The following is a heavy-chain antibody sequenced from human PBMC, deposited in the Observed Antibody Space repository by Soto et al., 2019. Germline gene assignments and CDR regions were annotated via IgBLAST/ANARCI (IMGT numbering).Heavy chain of an antibody. J-gene: IGHJ6*02. V-gene: IGHV1-46*01. CDR2: INPSGGST. Sequence: GASVKVSCKASGYTFISYYMHWVRQAPGQGLEWMGIINPSGGSTSYPQKFQGRVTMTRDTSTSTVYMELSSLRSEDTAVYYCARGGPKFRGYWVYYYGRAVGGQGTTVTFPS. D-gene: IGHD3-22*01. CDR1: GYTFISYY. CDR3: ARGGPKFRGYWVYYYGRAV.